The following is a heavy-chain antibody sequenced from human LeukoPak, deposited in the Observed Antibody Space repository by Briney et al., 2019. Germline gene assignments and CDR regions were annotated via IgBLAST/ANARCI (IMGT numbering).Heavy chain of an antibody. D-gene: IGHD3-10*01. V-gene: IGHV3-23*01. CDR3: AKDSYVSGRPLHTFDV. J-gene: IGHJ3*01. CDR1: GFTFAIHA. CDR2: ISGDGAST. Sequence: GGSLRLSCAASGFTFAIHAMTWVRQAPGKGLEWVSGISGDGASTHYAESVKGQFTISRDNSQNTLFLQMNSLRVEGTAIYYCAKDSYVSGRPLHTFDVWGQGTMVTVSS.